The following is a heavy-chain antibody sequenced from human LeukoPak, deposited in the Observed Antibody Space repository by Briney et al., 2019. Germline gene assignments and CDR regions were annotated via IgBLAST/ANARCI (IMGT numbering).Heavy chain of an antibody. CDR1: GFTFSSYG. J-gene: IGHJ4*02. CDR3: ARTNTYDILTGYYFDY. D-gene: IGHD3-9*01. CDR2: IRYDGSNK. V-gene: IGHV3-30*02. Sequence: GGSLRLSCAASGFTFSSYGMHWVRQAPGKGLEWVAFIRYDGSNKYYADSVKGRFTISRDNSKNTLYLQMNSLRAEDTAVYYCARTNTYDILTGYYFDYWGQGTLVTVSS.